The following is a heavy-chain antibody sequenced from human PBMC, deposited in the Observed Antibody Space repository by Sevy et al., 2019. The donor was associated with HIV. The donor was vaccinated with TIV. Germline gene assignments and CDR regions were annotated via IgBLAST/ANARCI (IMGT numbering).Heavy chain of an antibody. CDR1: GFTFANYA. Sequence: GGSLRLSCKPSGFTFANYAMNWVRQAPGKGLEWVSTIYGTGVVTYYADSVKGRFTISRDNSKNTQYLQMNSLRTEDTAIYYCAGARFDSSGSFDAFDIWGQGTMVTVSS. J-gene: IGHJ3*02. D-gene: IGHD3-22*01. V-gene: IGHV3-23*01. CDR2: IYGTGVVT. CDR3: AGARFDSSGSFDAFDI.